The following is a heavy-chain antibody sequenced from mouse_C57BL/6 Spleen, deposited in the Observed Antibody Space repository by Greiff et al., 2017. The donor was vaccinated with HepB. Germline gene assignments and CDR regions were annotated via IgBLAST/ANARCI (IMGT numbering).Heavy chain of an antibody. J-gene: IGHJ2*01. Sequence: QVQLKQPGAELVKPGASVKLSCKASGYTFTSYWMHWVKQRPGQGLEWIGMIHPNSGSTNYNEKFKSKATLTVDKSSSTAYMQLSSLTSEDSAVYYCAREGITTVVAKRGYFDYWGQGTTLTVSS. CDR1: GYTFTSYW. V-gene: IGHV1-64*01. CDR3: AREGITTVVAKRGYFDY. CDR2: IHPNSGST. D-gene: IGHD1-1*01.